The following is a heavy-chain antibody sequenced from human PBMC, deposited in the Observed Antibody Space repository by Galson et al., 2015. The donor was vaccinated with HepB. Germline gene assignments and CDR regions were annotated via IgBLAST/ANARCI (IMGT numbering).Heavy chain of an antibody. D-gene: IGHD1-26*01. V-gene: IGHV2-5*02. J-gene: IGHJ5*02. CDR1: GFSLSTSGVG. CDR3: AHRPRKWELLSHERNNWFDP. CDR2: IYWDDDK. Sequence: PALVKPTQTLTLTCTFSGFSLSTSGVGVGWIRQPPGKALEWLALIYWDDDKRYSPSLKSRLTITKDTSKNQVVLTMTNMDPVDTATYYCAHRPRKWELLSHERNNWFDPWGQGTLVTVSS.